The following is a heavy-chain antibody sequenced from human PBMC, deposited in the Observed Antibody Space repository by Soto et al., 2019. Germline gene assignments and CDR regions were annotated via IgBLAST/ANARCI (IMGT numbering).Heavy chain of an antibody. CDR3: ARTSGYLDV. V-gene: IGHV4-31*03. CDR2: IYYSGNT. CDR1: GGSISSGYY. J-gene: IGHJ6*02. D-gene: IGHD6-13*01. Sequence: KASETLSLTCTVSGGSISSGYYWSWIRQYPGKGLEWIGYIYYSGNTYYNPSLKSRVSISLDTSKSQLSLQLRSVTPDDTAVYYCARTSGYLDVWGQGTTVTVSS.